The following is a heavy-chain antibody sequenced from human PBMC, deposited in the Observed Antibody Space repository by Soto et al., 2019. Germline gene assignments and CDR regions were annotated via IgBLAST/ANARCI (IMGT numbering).Heavy chain of an antibody. CDR1: GGTFSTYA. D-gene: IGHD3-16*02. CDR3: ERGEGYRVTLYAGFDF. V-gene: IGHV1-69*01. CDR2: IIPVFGAT. Sequence: QVHLVQSGAEVRKPGSSVKVSCKASGGTFSTYAFSWVRQAPGQGLEWVGGIIPVFGATFYAQKVQGRVTATADESTTTVYMALSRLRSEDTALYYCERGEGYRVTLYAGFDFWGQGTQITVSS. J-gene: IGHJ4*02.